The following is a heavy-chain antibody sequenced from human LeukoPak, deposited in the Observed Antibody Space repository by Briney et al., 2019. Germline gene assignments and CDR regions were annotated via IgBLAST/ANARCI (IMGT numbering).Heavy chain of an antibody. CDR3: ARWGYYNSSGYLRGFDAFDI. CDR2: IRNDGSNK. V-gene: IGHV3-33*01. CDR1: GFTFSNYD. Sequence: PGGSLRLSCAASGFTFSNYDMPWVRQAPGKGLEWVAAIRNDGSNKYYGDSVKGRFTISRDNSKNTLYLQMNSLRAEDTAVYYCARWGYYNSSGYLRGFDAFDICGQGAMGSVSS. J-gene: IGHJ3*02. D-gene: IGHD3-22*01.